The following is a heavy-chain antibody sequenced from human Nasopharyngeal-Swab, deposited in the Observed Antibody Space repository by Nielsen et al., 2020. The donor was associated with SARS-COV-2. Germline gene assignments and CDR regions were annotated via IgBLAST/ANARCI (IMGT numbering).Heavy chain of an antibody. CDR3: ARDLYRQQWPLYNYYGMDV. V-gene: IGHV3-53*01. CDR1: GFTVSGDY. D-gene: IGHD6-19*01. J-gene: IGHJ6*02. CDR2: IYSGGST. Sequence: GGSLRLSCAASGFTVSGDYISWVRQAPGQGLLWVSVIYSGGSTYYADSVKGRFTISRDNSKNTLYLQMNSLRAEETAVYYCARDLYRQQWPLYNYYGMDVWGQGTTVTVSS.